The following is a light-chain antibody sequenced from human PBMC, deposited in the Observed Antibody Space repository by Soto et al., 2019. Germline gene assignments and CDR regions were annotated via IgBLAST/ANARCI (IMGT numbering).Light chain of an antibody. CDR2: GAS. CDR1: QSVSSSY. J-gene: IGKJ3*01. V-gene: IGKV3-20*01. Sequence: IVLTQSPGTLSVSPGERVTLSCRASQSVSSSYLAWYQQRPGQAPRLLIFGASYRATGIPDRFSGSGSGTDFTLTISRLEHEDFAVYYCQQYSSSPPEFTFGHGTKVDSK. CDR3: QQYSSSPPEFT.